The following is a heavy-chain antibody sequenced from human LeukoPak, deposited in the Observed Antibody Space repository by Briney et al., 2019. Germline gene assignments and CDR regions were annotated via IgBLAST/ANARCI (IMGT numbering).Heavy chain of an antibody. V-gene: IGHV3-NL1*01. CDR2: INSDGSST. CDR3: ANPPTVTKTRFDS. J-gene: IGHJ5*01. CDR1: GFTFSSYG. D-gene: IGHD4-17*01. Sequence: PGGSLRLSCAASGFTFSSYGMHWVRQAPGKGLEWVSRINSDGSSTSYADSVKGRFTISRDNSKNTLYLQMNSLRAEDTAVYYCANPPTVTKTRFDSWGQGTLVTVSS.